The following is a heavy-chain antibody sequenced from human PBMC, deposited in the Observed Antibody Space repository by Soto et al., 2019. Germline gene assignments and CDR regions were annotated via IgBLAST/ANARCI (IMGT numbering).Heavy chain of an antibody. CDR1: GYTFNSYG. CDR3: ARESCSGGTCYSDY. CDR2: ISAYNGNT. D-gene: IGHD2-15*01. J-gene: IGHJ4*02. V-gene: IGHV1-18*04. Sequence: QVQLVQSGAEVKKPGASVKVSCKASGYTFNSYGFSWVRQAPGQGLEWMGWISAYNGNTNYAQKAQGRVTMNTDTSTSTAYMELRSLRSDDTAVYYCARESCSGGTCYSDYWGQGTLVTVSS.